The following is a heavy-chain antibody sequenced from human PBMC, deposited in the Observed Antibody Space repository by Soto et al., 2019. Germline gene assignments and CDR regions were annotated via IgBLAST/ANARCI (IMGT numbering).Heavy chain of an antibody. J-gene: IGHJ4*02. CDR2: IDPNSGGS. CDR1: GYTFTDLY. CDR3: ARDHYGPLDF. D-gene: IGHD3-10*01. Sequence: ASVKVSCKSSGYTFTDLYIHWVRQAPGLGLEWMGWIDPNSGGSRKTQKFQGSLTMTRDTSTSTVYMELSSLRSDDTAVYYCARDHYGPLDFWGQGTLVTVSS. V-gene: IGHV1-2*02.